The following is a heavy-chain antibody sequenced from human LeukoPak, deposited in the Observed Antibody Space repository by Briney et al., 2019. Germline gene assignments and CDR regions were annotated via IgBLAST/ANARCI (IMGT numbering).Heavy chain of an antibody. Sequence: GGSLRLSCAASGFTFSGSAMHWVRQASGKGLEWVGRIRSKANNYATAYAASVRGRFTISRDDSKNTAYLQMNSLKTEDTAVYYCTRPPPEPGNDPWGRGTLVTVSS. V-gene: IGHV3-73*01. CDR3: TRPPPEPGNDP. CDR2: IRSKANNYAT. CDR1: GFTFSGSA. J-gene: IGHJ2*01.